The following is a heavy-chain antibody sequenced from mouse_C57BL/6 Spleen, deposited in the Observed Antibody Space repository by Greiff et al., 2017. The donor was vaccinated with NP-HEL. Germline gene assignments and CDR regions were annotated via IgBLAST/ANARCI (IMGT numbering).Heavy chain of an antibody. J-gene: IGHJ4*01. V-gene: IGHV1-64*01. CDR2: IHPNSGST. CDR3: ARSGVITRAMDY. CDR1: GYTFTSYW. Sequence: QVHVKQPGAELVKPGASVKLSCKASGYTFTSYWMHWVKQRPGQGLEWIGMIHPNSGSTNYNEKFKSKATLTVDKSSSTAYMQLSSLTSEDSAVYYCARSGVITRAMDYWGQGTSVTVSS. D-gene: IGHD2-4*01.